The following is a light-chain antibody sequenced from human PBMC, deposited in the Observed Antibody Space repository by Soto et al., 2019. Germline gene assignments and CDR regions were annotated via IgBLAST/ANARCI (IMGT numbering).Light chain of an antibody. CDR1: QSVLYSSNDKNY. CDR2: WAS. Sequence: DIVMTQSPDSLAVSLGERATINCKSSQSVLYSSNDKNYLAWYQQKAGQPPKLLIYWASTRDSGVPDRFSGSGSGTDFTLTISSLQAEDVAFYHCQQYYSSPFTFGGGTKVEIK. CDR3: QQYYSSPFT. J-gene: IGKJ4*01. V-gene: IGKV4-1*01.